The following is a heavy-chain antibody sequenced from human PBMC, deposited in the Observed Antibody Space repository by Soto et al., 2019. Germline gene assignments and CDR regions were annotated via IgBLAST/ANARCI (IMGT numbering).Heavy chain of an antibody. CDR1: GGSIRDYF. Sequence: PSETLSLTCSVSGGSIRDYFWTWVRQPPGKGLEWIGYISYSGTVNYNSSLKSRVTISLDTSRNHFSLKLTSVTTADTGVYFCARDRKLVIPGNYYYYRMDVWGQGTTVTVSS. V-gene: IGHV4-59*12. CDR3: ARDRKLVIPGNYYYYRMDV. J-gene: IGHJ6*02. D-gene: IGHD3-10*01. CDR2: ISYSGTV.